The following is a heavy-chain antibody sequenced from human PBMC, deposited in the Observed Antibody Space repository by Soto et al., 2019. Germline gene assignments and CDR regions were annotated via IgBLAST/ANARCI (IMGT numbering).Heavy chain of an antibody. CDR3: ARDRWTYRGAWDAFDI. CDR2: IYYSGST. CDR1: GGSISSGGYY. D-gene: IGHD1-7*01. Sequence: QVQLQESGPGLVKPSQTLSLTCTVSGGSISSGGYYWSWSRQHPGKGLEWIGYIYYSGSTYYNPSLKSLVTISVDTSKNQFSLKLSSVTAADTAVYYCARDRWTYRGAWDAFDIWGQGTMVTVSS. J-gene: IGHJ3*02. V-gene: IGHV4-31*01.